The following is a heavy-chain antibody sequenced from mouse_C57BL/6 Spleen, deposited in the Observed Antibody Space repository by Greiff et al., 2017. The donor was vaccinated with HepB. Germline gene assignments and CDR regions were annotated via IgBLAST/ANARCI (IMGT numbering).Heavy chain of an antibody. Sequence: VQLKESGEGLVKPGGSLKLSCAASGFTFSSYAMSWVRQTPEKRLEWVAYISSGGDYIYYADTVKGRFTISRDNARNTLYLQMSSLKSEDTAMYYCKRDSNYYYAMDYWGQGTSVTVSS. CDR3: KRDSNYYYAMDY. V-gene: IGHV5-9-1*02. J-gene: IGHJ4*01. CDR1: GFTFSSYA. D-gene: IGHD2-5*01. CDR2: ISSGGDYI.